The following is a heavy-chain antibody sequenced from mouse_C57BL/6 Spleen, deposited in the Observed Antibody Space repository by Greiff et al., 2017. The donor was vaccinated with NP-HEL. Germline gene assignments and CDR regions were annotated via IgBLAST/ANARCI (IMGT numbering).Heavy chain of an antibody. Sequence: QVQLQQPGAELVMPGASVKLSCKASGYTFTSYWMHWVKQRPGQGLEWIGEIDPSDSYTNYNQKFKGKSTLTVDKSSSTAYMQLSSLTSEDSAVYYCARPSPWFAYWGQGTLVTVSA. CDR2: IDPSDSYT. J-gene: IGHJ3*01. V-gene: IGHV1-69*01. CDR3: ARPSPWFAY. D-gene: IGHD2-10*02. CDR1: GYTFTSYW.